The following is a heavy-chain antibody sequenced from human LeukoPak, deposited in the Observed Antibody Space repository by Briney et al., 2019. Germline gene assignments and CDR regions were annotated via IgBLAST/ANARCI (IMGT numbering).Heavy chain of an antibody. D-gene: IGHD4-17*01. CDR3: ARHYGDVPYYGMDV. CDR2: IYSGGNT. J-gene: IGHJ6*02. Sequence: PGGSLRLSCAASGFTVSSNYMSWVRQAPGKGLEWVSVIYSGGNTYYADSVKGRFTISRDNSKNTLYLQMNSLRAEDTAVYYCARHYGDVPYYGMDVWGQGTTVTVSS. CDR1: GFTVSSNY. V-gene: IGHV3-66*04.